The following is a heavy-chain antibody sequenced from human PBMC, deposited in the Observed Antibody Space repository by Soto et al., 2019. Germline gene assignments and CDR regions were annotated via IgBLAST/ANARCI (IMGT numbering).Heavy chain of an antibody. CDR3: ATGRVYYGSEY. V-gene: IGHV4-59*01. Sequence: PSETLSLTCTVSGGSISSYYWSWIRQPPGKGLEWIGYIYYSGSTNYNPSLKSRVTISLDTSKNQYSLELTSVTAADTAVYYCATGRVYYGSEYWGQGTLVTVS. D-gene: IGHD3-10*01. J-gene: IGHJ4*02. CDR1: GGSISSYY. CDR2: IYYSGST.